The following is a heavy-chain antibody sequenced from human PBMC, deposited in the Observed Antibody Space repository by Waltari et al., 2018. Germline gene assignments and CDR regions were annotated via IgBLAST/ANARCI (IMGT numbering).Heavy chain of an antibody. V-gene: IGHV4-4*02. CDR1: GGSISTTNW. CDR2: TYHTGST. CDR3: ARQPQYSTSGGY. D-gene: IGHD3-10*01. Sequence: QVQLQESGPGLVEPSLTLTLTCAISGGSISTTNWWNWVRQAPGKGLEWIGETYHTGSTHYNPFLKSRVSISVDKSKNQCSLMLTSVTAADTAVYFCARQPQYSTSGGYWGPGILVTVSS. J-gene: IGHJ4*02.